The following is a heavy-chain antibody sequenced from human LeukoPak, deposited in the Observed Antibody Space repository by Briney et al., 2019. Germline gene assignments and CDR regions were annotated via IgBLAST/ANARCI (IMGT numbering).Heavy chain of an antibody. D-gene: IGHD3/OR15-3a*01. J-gene: IGHJ3*01. CDR3: ARRRHNFDFYNV. V-gene: IGHV4-39*01. CDR2: TFYTGRT. Sequence: PSETLSLTCTVSGDSIISNIYWWDWVRLPPGKGLEWIGATFYTGRTFYNPSLKCRVTISVDTSKNQFSLDLNSATAADTADYYCARRRHNFDFYNVWGQGTRVLVSS. CDR1: GDSIISNIYW.